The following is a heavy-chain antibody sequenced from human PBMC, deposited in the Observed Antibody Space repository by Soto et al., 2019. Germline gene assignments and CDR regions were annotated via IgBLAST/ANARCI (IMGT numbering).Heavy chain of an antibody. CDR2: IYPGDSDT. CDR3: ARRRVSAVSLRYGPYDMDV. Sequence: XESLKISCRASGYIFSNHWIGWVRQMPGKGLEWMGIIYPGDSDTRYSPAFQGQVTISADKSISTGYLQWSSLKASDTAMYYCARRRVSAVSLRYGPYDMDVWRQGTKVTVSS. V-gene: IGHV5-51*01. D-gene: IGHD2-2*01. J-gene: IGHJ6*02. CDR1: GYIFSNHW.